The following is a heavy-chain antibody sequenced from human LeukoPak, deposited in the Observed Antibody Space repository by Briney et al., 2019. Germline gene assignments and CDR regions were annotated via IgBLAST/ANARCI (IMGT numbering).Heavy chain of an antibody. Sequence: GASVMVSCKASGYIFTSYGISWVRQAPGQGLEWMGWISVYNGNTDYSQKFQGRVTMTTDTSTNTAYMELRSLRSDDTALYYCARNYYDSSGYSTKFGYWGQGTLVTVSS. D-gene: IGHD3-22*01. J-gene: IGHJ4*02. CDR1: GYIFTSYG. CDR2: ISVYNGNT. V-gene: IGHV1-18*01. CDR3: ARNYYDSSGYSTKFGY.